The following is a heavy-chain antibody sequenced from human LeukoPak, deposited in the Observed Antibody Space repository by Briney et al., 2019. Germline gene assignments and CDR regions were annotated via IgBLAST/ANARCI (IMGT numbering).Heavy chain of an antibody. CDR2: IYSGGST. CDR1: GFTVSSNY. J-gene: IGHJ4*02. V-gene: IGHV3-66*01. Sequence: GGFLRLSCAASGFTVSSNYMSWVRQAPGKGLEWVSVIYSGGSTYYADSVKGRFTISRDNSKNTLYLQMNSLRAEDTAVYYCARVVSTFGGNDYWGQGTLVTVSS. D-gene: IGHD3-16*01. CDR3: ARVVSTFGGNDY.